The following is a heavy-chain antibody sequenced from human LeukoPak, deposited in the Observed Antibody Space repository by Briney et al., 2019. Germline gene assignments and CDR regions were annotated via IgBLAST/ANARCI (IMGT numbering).Heavy chain of an antibody. D-gene: IGHD3-22*01. CDR1: GFRFTNYW. V-gene: IGHV3-7*03. CDR2: IKQDGSEK. Sequence: GGSLRLSCAPSGFRFTNYWMSWVRKGPGKGLEWVANIKQDGSEKDYVDSMKGRFTISRDNAKNSLYLQMNSLRAEDTAVYYCARETYYYDSSGYYYSAEYFQHWGQGTLVTVSS. CDR3: ARETYYYDSSGYYYSAEYFQH. J-gene: IGHJ1*01.